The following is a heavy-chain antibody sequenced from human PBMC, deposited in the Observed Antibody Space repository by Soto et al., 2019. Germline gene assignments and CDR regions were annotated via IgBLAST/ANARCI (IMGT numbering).Heavy chain of an antibody. D-gene: IGHD2-2*01. CDR2: IDPSDSYT. V-gene: IGHV5-10-1*01. CDR3: ARIVVVPAAIIRFGMDV. J-gene: IGHJ6*02. CDR1: GYSFTSYW. Sequence: GESLKISCKGSGYSFTSYWIGWVRQMPGKGLEWMGRIDPSDSYTNYSPSFQGHVTISADKSISTAYLQWSSLKASDTAMYYCARIVVVPAAIIRFGMDVWGQGTTVTVSS.